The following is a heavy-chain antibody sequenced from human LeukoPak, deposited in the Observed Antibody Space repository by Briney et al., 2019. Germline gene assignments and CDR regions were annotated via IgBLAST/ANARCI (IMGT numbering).Heavy chain of an antibody. CDR1: GFIFSNYW. CDR3: ARDRTSGWRMNN. J-gene: IGHJ4*02. Sequence: GGSLRLSCAASGFIFSNYWMHWVRQAPGKGLVWVSRVNSDGSSTSYVDSVKGRFTISRDNAKNTLYLQMNSLRAEDTAVYYCARDRTSGWRMNNWGQGTLVTVSS. CDR2: VNSDGSST. D-gene: IGHD6-19*01. V-gene: IGHV3-74*01.